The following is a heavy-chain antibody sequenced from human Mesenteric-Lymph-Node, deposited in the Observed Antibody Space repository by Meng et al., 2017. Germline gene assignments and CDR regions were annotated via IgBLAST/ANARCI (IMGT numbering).Heavy chain of an antibody. V-gene: IGHV4-39*01. CDR3: ARLWFGERPPDY. D-gene: IGHD3-10*01. J-gene: IGHJ4*02. CDR2: IYYSGRT. Sequence: QPQPQESGPGLVKPSETLSLTCTASGGSISSSTYYWGWIRQPPGKGLEWIGSIYYSGRTYYNPSLKSRVTMSVDTSKNQFSLKLSSVAAADTAVYYCARLWFGERPPDYWGQGTLVTVSS. CDR1: GGSISSSTYY.